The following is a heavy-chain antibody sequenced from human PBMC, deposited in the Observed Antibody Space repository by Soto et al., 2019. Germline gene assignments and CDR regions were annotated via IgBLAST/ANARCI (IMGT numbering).Heavy chain of an antibody. CDR3: GTGRFQPLPQY. CDR2: ISYDGSNK. CDR1: GFTFSNNI. D-gene: IGHD1-1*01. Sequence: QVQLAESGGGVVQPGRSLRLSCAASGFTFSNNIMHWVRQAPGKGLEWVAVISYDGSNKYYADSVKGRFTISRDNSKNTLYLQMNSLRLEDTAVYYCGTGRFQPLPQYWGQGALVTVSS. V-gene: IGHV3-30-3*01. J-gene: IGHJ4*02.